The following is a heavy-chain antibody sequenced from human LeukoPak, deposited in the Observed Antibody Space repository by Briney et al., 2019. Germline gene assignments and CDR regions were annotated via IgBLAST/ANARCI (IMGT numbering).Heavy chain of an antibody. CDR2: IYHSRST. D-gene: IGHD1-1*01. J-gene: IGHJ4*02. V-gene: IGHV4-38-2*01. Sequence: SETLSLTCAVSGYSISSGYYWGWIRQPPGKGLEWIGSIYHSRSTYYNPSLKSRITISVDTSKNQFSLKLSSVTAADTAVYYCARILRTTRTPFDYWGQGTLVTVSS. CDR3: ARILRTTRTPFDY. CDR1: GYSISSGYY.